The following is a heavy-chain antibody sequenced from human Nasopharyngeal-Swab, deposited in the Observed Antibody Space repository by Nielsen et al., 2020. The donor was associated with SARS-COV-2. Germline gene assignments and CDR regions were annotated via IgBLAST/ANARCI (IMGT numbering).Heavy chain of an antibody. Sequence: WIRQPPGKGLEWVGRIKSKTDSGTTDYAAPVKGRFTISRDDSKNTLYLQTNSLKTEDTAVYYCTTVRFHCSSTSCYRWFDPWGQGTLVTVSS. V-gene: IGHV3-15*01. J-gene: IGHJ5*02. CDR3: TTVRFHCSSTSCYRWFDP. CDR2: IKSKTDSGTT. D-gene: IGHD2-2*01.